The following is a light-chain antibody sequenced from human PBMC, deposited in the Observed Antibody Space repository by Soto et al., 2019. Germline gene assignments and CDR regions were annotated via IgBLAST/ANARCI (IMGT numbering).Light chain of an antibody. J-gene: IGLJ3*02. V-gene: IGLV2-14*01. CDR2: EVS. CDR1: SSDVGDYNY. CDR3: SSYTSSNTWV. Sequence: QSVLTQPASVSGSPGQSITISCTGTSSDVGDYNYVSWYQQHPGKAPKLMIYEVSNRPPGVSNRFSGSKSGNTASLTISGLQAEDEADYYCSSYTSSNTWVFGGGTKVTVL.